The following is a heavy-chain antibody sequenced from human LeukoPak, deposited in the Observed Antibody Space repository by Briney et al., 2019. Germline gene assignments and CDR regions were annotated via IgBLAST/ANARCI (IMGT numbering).Heavy chain of an antibody. CDR1: GGTFSSYA. J-gene: IGHJ5*02. Sequence: SAKVSCKASGGTFSSYAISWVRQAPGQGLEWMGGIIPIFGTANYAQKFQGRVTITADKSTSTAYMELSSLRSEDTAVYYCARDPYGYNWFDPWGQGTLVTVSS. V-gene: IGHV1-69*06. CDR2: IIPIFGTA. CDR3: ARDPYGYNWFDP. D-gene: IGHD5-18*01.